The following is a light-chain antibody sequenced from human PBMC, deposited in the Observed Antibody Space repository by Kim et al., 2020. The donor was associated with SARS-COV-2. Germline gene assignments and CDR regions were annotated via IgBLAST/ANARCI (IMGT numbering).Light chain of an antibody. CDR2: QDT. V-gene: IGLV3-1*01. J-gene: IGLJ1*01. CDR3: QAWDSSTYV. Sequence: GSPGQTASITCAGDKLGDKYACWYQQKPGQSPVLVIYQDTKRPSGIPERFSGSNSGNTATLTISGTQAMDEADYYCQAWDSSTYVFGTGTKVTVL. CDR1: KLGDKY.